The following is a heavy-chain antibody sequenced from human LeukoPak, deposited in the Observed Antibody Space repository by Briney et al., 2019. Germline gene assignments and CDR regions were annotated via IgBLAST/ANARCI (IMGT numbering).Heavy chain of an antibody. CDR3: ARDRNLRWFDP. CDR1: GGSISSYY. V-gene: IGHV4-59*01. CDR2: IYYSGST. Sequence: SGTLSLTCTVSGGSISSYYWSWIRQPPGKGLEWIGYIYYSGSTNYNPSLKSRVTISVDTSKNQFSLKLSSVTAADTAVYYCARDRNLRWFDPWGQGTLVTVSS. J-gene: IGHJ5*02.